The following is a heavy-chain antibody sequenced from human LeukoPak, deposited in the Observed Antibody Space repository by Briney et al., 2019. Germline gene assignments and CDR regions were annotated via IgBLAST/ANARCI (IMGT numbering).Heavy chain of an antibody. V-gene: IGHV3-33*01. Sequence: GRSLRLSCAASGFSFRNYGMYWVRPAPGKGLEWVAVIYYDGSNKYYADSVKGRYTISRDNSKNTLSLQITSMRVEGTAVYYCPTVRVAGRSNENLDYWGEGTL. D-gene: IGHD2-8*01. CDR3: PTVRVAGRSNENLDY. CDR2: IYYDGSNK. CDR1: GFSFRNYG. J-gene: IGHJ4*02.